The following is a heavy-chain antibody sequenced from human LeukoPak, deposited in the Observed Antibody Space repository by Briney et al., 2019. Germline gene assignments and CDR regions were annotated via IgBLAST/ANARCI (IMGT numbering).Heavy chain of an antibody. J-gene: IGHJ4*02. CDR1: GGSISSGDYY. CDR3: ARQGYYDFWSGYYAFDY. Sequence: PSQTLSLACTVSGGSISSGDYYCSWIRHPPGKDQEWGGYIYYSGSTYYNPSLKSRVTISVDTSKNQFSLKLSSVTAADTAVYYCARQGYYDFWSGYYAFDYWGQGTLVTVSS. V-gene: IGHV4-30-4*08. CDR2: IYYSGST. D-gene: IGHD3-3*01.